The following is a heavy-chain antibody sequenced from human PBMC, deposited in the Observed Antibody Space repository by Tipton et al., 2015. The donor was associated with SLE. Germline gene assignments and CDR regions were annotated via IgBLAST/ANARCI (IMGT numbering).Heavy chain of an antibody. CDR3: ARDYYNFWSGHFDY. J-gene: IGHJ4*02. V-gene: IGHV4-34*01. D-gene: IGHD3-3*01. CDR1: GGSFSDYY. Sequence: TLSLTCAVYGGSFSDYYWHWIRQAPRKGLEWIGEINHNGNTNYNPSLKSRVTISTDTSRNQFSLKVTSVTAADTAVYYCARDYYNFWSGHFDYWGQGTLVTVSS. CDR2: INHNGNT.